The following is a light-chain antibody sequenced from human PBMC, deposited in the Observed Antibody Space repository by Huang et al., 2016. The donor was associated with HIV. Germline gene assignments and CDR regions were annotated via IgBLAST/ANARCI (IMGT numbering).Light chain of an antibody. V-gene: IGKV3-15*01. CDR1: QSVGSK. Sequence: DTVMTQTPATLSVYPGARATLSCRASQSVGSKLAWFQQKPGQAPRLLIHGASTRATGIPAMFSGSGSGTEFTLTISSLQSEDFAVYYCQQYNNWPYTFGQGTKLEIK. J-gene: IGKJ2*01. CDR2: GAS. CDR3: QQYNNWPYT.